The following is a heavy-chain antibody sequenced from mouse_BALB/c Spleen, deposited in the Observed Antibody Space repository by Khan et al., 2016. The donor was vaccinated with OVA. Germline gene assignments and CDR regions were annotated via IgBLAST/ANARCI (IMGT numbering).Heavy chain of an antibody. V-gene: IGHV1S132*01. CDR2: IFPGTDTT. J-gene: IGHJ3*01. CDR3: ARGYCGNYEFAY. D-gene: IGHD2-1*01. CDR1: GYTFTSYW. Sequence: VQLQESGAELVKPGASVKLSCKTSGYTFTSYWIQWVKQRPGQGLGWIGQIFPGTDTTYYNENFKGKATLTVDTSSTTAYMQFSSLTSEDSAAYSCARGYCGNYEFAYWGQGTLVTVSP.